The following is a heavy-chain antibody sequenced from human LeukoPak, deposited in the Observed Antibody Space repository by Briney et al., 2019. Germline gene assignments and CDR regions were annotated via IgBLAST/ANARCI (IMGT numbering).Heavy chain of an antibody. Sequence: ASVKVSCKASGYTFTSYGISWVRQAPGQGLEWMGWISAYNGNTNYAQKLQGRVTMTTDTSTSTAYMELRSLRSDDTAVYYCARQYYYDSSGYTHADWYFDLWGRGTLVTVSS. CDR3: ARQYYYDSSGYTHADWYFDL. J-gene: IGHJ2*01. CDR1: GYTFTSYG. V-gene: IGHV1-18*01. CDR2: ISAYNGNT. D-gene: IGHD3-22*01.